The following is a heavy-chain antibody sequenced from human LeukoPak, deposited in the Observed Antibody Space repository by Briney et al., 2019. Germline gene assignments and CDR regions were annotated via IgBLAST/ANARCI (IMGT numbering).Heavy chain of an antibody. J-gene: IGHJ6*02. CDR2: IRRDGSQK. Sequence: GGSLRLSCAASGFTLRNYWMSWVRQAPGEGLEWVSNIRRDGSQKYYVDSARGRFTVARDNAKSSLYLQRSSLRPEDTATYYGARDFQPRYCSSSSCSPPWGQGTTVTVSS. V-gene: IGHV3-7*03. CDR3: ARDFQPRYCSSSSCSPP. D-gene: IGHD2-2*01. CDR1: GFTLRNYW.